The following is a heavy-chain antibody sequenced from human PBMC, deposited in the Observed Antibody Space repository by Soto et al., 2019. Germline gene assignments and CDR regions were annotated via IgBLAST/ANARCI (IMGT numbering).Heavy chain of an antibody. D-gene: IGHD3-22*01. Sequence: GGSLRLSCAASGFTFSSYAMHWVRQAPGKGLEWVAVISYDGSNKYYADSVKGRFTISRDNSKNTLYLQVNSLRAEDTAVYYCESAMSGLLPFDYWGQGTLATVSS. V-gene: IGHV3-30-3*01. CDR2: ISYDGSNK. J-gene: IGHJ4*02. CDR1: GFTFSSYA. CDR3: ESAMSGLLPFDY.